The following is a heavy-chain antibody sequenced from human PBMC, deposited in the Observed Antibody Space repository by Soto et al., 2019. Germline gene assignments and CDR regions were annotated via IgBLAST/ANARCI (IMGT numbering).Heavy chain of an antibody. CDR1: GGSISSYY. J-gene: IGHJ3*02. V-gene: IGHV4-4*07. Sequence: QVQLQESGPGLVKPSETLSLTCTVSGGSISSYYWSWIRQPAGKGLEWIGRIYTSGSTNYNPSLKSRVTMSVDTSKNQFSLNLSSVTAADTAVYYCARDRITLANEALDIWGQGTMVTVSS. D-gene: IGHD3-10*01. CDR2: IYTSGST. CDR3: ARDRITLANEALDI.